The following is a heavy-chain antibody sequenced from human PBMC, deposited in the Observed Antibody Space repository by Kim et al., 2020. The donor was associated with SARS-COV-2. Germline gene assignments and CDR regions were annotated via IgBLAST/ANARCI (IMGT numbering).Heavy chain of an antibody. D-gene: IGHD3-22*01. CDR1: GFTFSSYG. Sequence: GGSLRLSCAASGFTFSSYGMHWVRQAPGKGLEWVAVISYDGSNKYYADSVKGRFTISRDNSKNTLYLQMNSLRAEDTAVYYCAKDRSYYDSSGYTPEWY. V-gene: IGHV3-30*18. CDR3: AKDRSYYDSSGYTPEWY. CDR2: ISYDGSNK. J-gene: IGHJ2*01.